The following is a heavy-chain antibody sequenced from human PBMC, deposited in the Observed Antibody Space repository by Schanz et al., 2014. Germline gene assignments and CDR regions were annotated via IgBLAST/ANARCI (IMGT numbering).Heavy chain of an antibody. V-gene: IGHV3-23*01. Sequence: EVHLLESGGGLVQPGGSLRLSCAASGFTFSAYAMTWVRQIPGKGLEWVSAISGSGGSTYYADSVKGRFTISRDNSKNTLYLQMNSLRAEDTAVYYCAKVRYSSGWRGDYFDEWGQGTLVTVSS. D-gene: IGHD6-25*01. CDR1: GFTFSAYA. CDR2: ISGSGGST. CDR3: AKVRYSSGWRGDYFDE. J-gene: IGHJ4*02.